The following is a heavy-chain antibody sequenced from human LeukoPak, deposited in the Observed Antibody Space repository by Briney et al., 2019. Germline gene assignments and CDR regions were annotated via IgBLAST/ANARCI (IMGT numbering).Heavy chain of an antibody. D-gene: IGHD3-3*02. CDR3: ARDILADWYFDL. V-gene: IGHV4-59*01. J-gene: IGHJ2*01. CDR2: IYYSGST. Sequence: SETLSLTYTVSGGSISSYYWSWIRQPPGKGLEWIGYIYYSGSTNYNPSLKSRVTISVDTSKNQFSLKLSSVTAADTAVYYCARDILADWYFDLWGRGTLVTVSS. CDR1: GGSISSYY.